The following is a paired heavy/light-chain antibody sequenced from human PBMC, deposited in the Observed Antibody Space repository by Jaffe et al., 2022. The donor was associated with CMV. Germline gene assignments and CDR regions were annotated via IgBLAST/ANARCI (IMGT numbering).Heavy chain of an antibody. CDR3: VRGGWLDQ. D-gene: IGHD2-15*01. J-gene: IGHJ4*02. CDR2: ISADGSKT. CDR1: GFTFSASG. Sequence: EVQLLESGGGLVQPGGSLRLSCTVSGFTFSASGMTWGRQAPGQGLEWVSLISADGSKTYYADSVRGRFTISRDNSKNTLYLQMNSLRVEDTAVYYCVRGGWLDQWGQGTLVTVSS. V-gene: IGHV3-23*01.
Light chain of an antibody. J-gene: IGKJ2*01. CDR3: LQHNTYPFT. CDR2: STS. Sequence: DIQMTQSPSAMSASVGDRVTITCRASQGISDYLAWFQQKPGKDPKRLIYSTSIFQSGVPSRFSGSGSGTEFTLTISSLQPEDFATYYCLQHNTYPFTFGQGTKLEL. V-gene: IGKV1-17*03. CDR1: QGISDY.